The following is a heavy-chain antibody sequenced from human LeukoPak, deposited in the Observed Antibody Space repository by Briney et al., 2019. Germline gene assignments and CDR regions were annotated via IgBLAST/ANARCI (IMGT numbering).Heavy chain of an antibody. CDR3: ARSQGYSSSWYNY. Sequence: PSQTLSLTCTVSGGSISSGGYYWSWIRQHPGKGLEWIGYIYYSGSTYYNPSLKSRVTISVDTSKNQLSLKLSSVTAADTAVYYCARSQGYSSSWYNYWGQGTLVTVSS. CDR1: GGSISSGGYY. J-gene: IGHJ4*02. V-gene: IGHV4-31*03. CDR2: IYYSGST. D-gene: IGHD6-13*01.